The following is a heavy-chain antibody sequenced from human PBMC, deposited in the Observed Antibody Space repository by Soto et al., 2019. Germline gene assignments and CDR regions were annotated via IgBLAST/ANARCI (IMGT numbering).Heavy chain of an antibody. Sequence: EVQLLESGGGLVQPGGSLRLSCAASGFTFSNYAIAWVRQAPGKGLEWVSGISGSGGTTYYADSVKGRFTISRDNSKDTVHLQMSSLRAEDTAVYYCAKTPRQWLVYFDYWGQGALVTFSS. J-gene: IGHJ4*02. D-gene: IGHD6-19*01. CDR3: AKTPRQWLVYFDY. CDR2: ISGSGGTT. CDR1: GFTFSNYA. V-gene: IGHV3-23*01.